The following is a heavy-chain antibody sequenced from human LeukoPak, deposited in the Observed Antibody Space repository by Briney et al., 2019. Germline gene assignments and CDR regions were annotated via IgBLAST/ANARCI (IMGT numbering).Heavy chain of an antibody. Sequence: ASVKVSCKASGYTFTGYYMHWVRQAPGQGLEWMGWINPNTGDTNYAQNFQGRVSMTRDTSVSTAYMELSSLRFDDTAVYYCASYPRYSSSPPFDYWGQGTLVTVSS. D-gene: IGHD6-6*01. CDR2: INPNTGDT. V-gene: IGHV1-2*02. CDR1: GYTFTGYY. CDR3: ASYPRYSSSPPFDY. J-gene: IGHJ4*02.